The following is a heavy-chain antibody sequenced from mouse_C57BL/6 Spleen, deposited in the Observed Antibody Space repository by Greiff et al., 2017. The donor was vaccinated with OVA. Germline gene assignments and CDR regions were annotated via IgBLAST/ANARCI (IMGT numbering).Heavy chain of an antibody. CDR3: ARITTVVATSQYYFDY. D-gene: IGHD1-1*01. J-gene: IGHJ2*01. CDR1: GYTFTSYW. Sequence: QVQLQQPGAELVRPGSSVKLSCKASGYTFTSYWMDWVKQRPGQGLEWIGNIYPSDSETHYNQKFKDKATLTVDKSSSTAYMQLSSLTSEYSAVYYCARITTVVATSQYYFDYWGQGTTLTVSS. V-gene: IGHV1-61*01. CDR2: IYPSDSET.